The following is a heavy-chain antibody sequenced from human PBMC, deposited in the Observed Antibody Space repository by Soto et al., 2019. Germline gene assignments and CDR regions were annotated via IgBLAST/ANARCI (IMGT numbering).Heavy chain of an antibody. CDR1: GGSISSDSYY. CDR2: IYYSGDT. V-gene: IGHV4-39*01. CDR3: ARQGNDDYHYYYLDV. J-gene: IGHJ6*03. Sequence: SETLSLTCTVSGGSISSDSYYWGWIRQPPGKGLEWIGTIYYSGDTYYNPSLESRVTISVDTSKNQFSLKLSTVNAADTAVYYCARQGNDDYHYYYLDVWGKGTTVTVSS. D-gene: IGHD1-1*01.